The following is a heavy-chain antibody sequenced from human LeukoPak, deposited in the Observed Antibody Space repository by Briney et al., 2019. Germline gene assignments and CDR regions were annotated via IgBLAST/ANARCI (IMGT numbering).Heavy chain of an antibody. D-gene: IGHD3-16*01. J-gene: IGHJ5*02. CDR2: IYYSGST. V-gene: IGHV4-59*01. CDR1: GGSINSDF. Sequence: SETLSLTCTVSGGSINSDFWSWIRQPAGKGLEWIGYIYYSGSTNYNPSLKSRVTISEDTSKDQFSLKLSSVTAADTAVYYCARKGVWFDPWGQGTLVTVSS. CDR3: ARKGVWFDP.